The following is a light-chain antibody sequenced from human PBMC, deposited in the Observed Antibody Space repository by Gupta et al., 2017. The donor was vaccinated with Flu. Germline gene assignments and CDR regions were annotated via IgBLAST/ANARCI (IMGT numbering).Light chain of an antibody. CDR1: QSLSGW. J-gene: IGKJ2*01. CDR3: QQYNSYPMYT. CDR2: KAS. Sequence: DRITITCRASQSLSGWLAWYQQKPGKAPKLLIYKASILESGVPSRFSGSASGTEFTLTISSLLPDDFATYYCQQYNSYPMYTFGQGTKLEIK. V-gene: IGKV1-5*03.